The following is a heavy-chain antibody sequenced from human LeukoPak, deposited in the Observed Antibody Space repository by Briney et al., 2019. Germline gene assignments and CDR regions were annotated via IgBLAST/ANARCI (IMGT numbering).Heavy chain of an antibody. J-gene: IGHJ5*02. CDR3: ARSDSYTWFDP. D-gene: IGHD2-15*01. CDR2: INPDSGGT. Sequence: ASVQVSCKASGYTFTDYYIHWMRQAPGQGLEWMGWINPDSGGTSCAQKFQGRVTMTRDTSISTVYVELSRLRSDDTAVYYCARSDSYTWFDPWGQGTLVTVSS. CDR1: GYTFTDYY. V-gene: IGHV1-2*02.